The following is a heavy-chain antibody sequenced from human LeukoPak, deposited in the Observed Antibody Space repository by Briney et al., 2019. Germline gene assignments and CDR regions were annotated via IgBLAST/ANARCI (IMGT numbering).Heavy chain of an antibody. Sequence: SETLSLTCAVYGASFSGYYWSWIRQPPGKGLEWIGEINYSGSTNYNPSLKSRVTISVDTSKNQFSLKLSSVTAADTAVYYCARSQLVYGSGSYLNYWGQGTLVTVSS. CDR2: INYSGST. V-gene: IGHV4-34*01. CDR1: GASFSGYY. J-gene: IGHJ4*02. CDR3: ARSQLVYGSGSYLNY. D-gene: IGHD3-10*01.